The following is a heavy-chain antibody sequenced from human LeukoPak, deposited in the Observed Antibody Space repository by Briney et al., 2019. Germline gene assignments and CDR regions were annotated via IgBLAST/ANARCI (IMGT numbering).Heavy chain of an antibody. V-gene: IGHV3-48*01. J-gene: IGHJ4*02. D-gene: IGHD3-16*02. CDR2: ISSSSSTI. Sequence: GGSLRLSCAASGFTFSSYSMNWVRQAPGKGLEWVSYISSSSSTIYYADSVKGRFTISRDNAKNSLYLQMNSLRAKDTAVYYCARDRGDYDYVWGSYQFDYWGQGTLVTVSS. CDR3: ARDRGDYDYVWGSYQFDY. CDR1: GFTFSSYS.